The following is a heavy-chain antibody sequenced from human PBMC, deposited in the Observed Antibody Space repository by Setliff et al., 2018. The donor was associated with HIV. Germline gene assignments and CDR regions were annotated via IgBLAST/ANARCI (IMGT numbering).Heavy chain of an antibody. CDR2: IYYSGTT. V-gene: IGHV4-61*01. J-gene: IGHJ6*03. Sequence: SETLSLTCTVSGDSVSSASYYWSWIRQPPGKGLEWIGYIYYSGTTKYNPSLKSRVTISVDTSKNQFSLKLSSVTAADTAVYYCASQAWTSYRSSSGYYYYYMDVWGKGTTVTVSS. CDR1: GDSVSSASYY. CDR3: ASQAWTSYRSSSGYYYYYMDV. D-gene: IGHD6-6*01.